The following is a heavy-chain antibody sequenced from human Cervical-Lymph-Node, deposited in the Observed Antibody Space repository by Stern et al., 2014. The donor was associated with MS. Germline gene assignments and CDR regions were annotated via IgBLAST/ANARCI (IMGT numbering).Heavy chain of an antibody. CDR1: GGTFRNFS. D-gene: IGHD3-16*01. Sequence: VQLVESGAEVKRPGSSVKVSCKPSGGTFRNFSVTWVRQAPGQGLEWMGKIVPILGPVNFVPQFQSQLKMTTDKSTKTASLQFSSLKSADTAIYYCATADYDFVSGPNNWGQGTLVTVSS. J-gene: IGHJ4*02. CDR3: ATADYDFVSGPNN. V-gene: IGHV1-69*09. CDR2: IVPILGPV.